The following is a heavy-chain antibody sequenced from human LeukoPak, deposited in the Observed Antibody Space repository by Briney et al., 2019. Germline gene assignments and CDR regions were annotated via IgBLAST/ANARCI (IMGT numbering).Heavy chain of an antibody. J-gene: IGHJ4*02. CDR1: GFTFSGYG. D-gene: IGHD3-22*01. V-gene: IGHV3-30*18. CDR2: ISYDGSNK. CDR3: AKDVSSGYYYVRFDY. Sequence: QPGGSLRLSCAASGFTFSGYGMHWVRQAPGKGLEWVAVISYDGSNKYYADSVKGRFTISRDNSKNTLYLQMNSLRAEDTAVYYCAKDVSSGYYYVRFDYWGQGTLVTVSS.